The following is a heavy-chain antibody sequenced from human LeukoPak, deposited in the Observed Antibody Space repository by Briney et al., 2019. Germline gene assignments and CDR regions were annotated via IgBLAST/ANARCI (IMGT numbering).Heavy chain of an antibody. V-gene: IGHV3-21*04. CDR3: AKDRTYSAYAALDY. CDR2: ISSSSSYI. CDR1: GFTFSSYS. J-gene: IGHJ4*02. Sequence: PGGSLRLSCAASGFTFSSYSMNWVRQAPGKGLEWVSSISSSSSYIYYADSVKGRFTISRDSAKNSLYLQMNSLRTEDTALYYCAKDRTYSAYAALDYWGQGTLVTVSS. D-gene: IGHD5-12*01.